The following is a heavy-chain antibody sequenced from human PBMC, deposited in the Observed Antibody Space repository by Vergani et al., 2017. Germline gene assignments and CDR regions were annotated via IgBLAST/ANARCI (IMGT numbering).Heavy chain of an antibody. CDR3: ARLYGRDSSGSKYFDY. CDR2: IYPADSDT. J-gene: IGHJ4*02. V-gene: IGHV5-51*03. Sequence: EVELVQSGPEMRKPGESLKTSCKGSEYSFGNYWIGWVRQMPGKGLEWMGIIYPADSDTRYSPSFQGQVTFSADKSISTAFLQWDSLKASDTALYYCARLYGRDSSGSKYFDYWGQGTLVTVSS. CDR1: EYSFGNYW. D-gene: IGHD3-22*01.